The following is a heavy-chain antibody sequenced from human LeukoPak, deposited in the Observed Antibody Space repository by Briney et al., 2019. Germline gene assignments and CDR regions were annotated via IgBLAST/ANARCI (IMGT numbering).Heavy chain of an antibody. CDR3: AKRIIEARENGDSNWLDP. J-gene: IGHJ5*01. D-gene: IGHD4-17*01. CDR2: ISYGGST. Sequence: SETLSLTCTVSGDSITNSYWNWIRQPPGRGLEWIGRISYGGSTNYNPSLKSRVIISRDTSKNQFSLELTSVTAADTAIYYCAKRIIEARENGDSNWLDPWGQGTLVTVSS. V-gene: IGHV4-59*08. CDR1: GDSITNSY.